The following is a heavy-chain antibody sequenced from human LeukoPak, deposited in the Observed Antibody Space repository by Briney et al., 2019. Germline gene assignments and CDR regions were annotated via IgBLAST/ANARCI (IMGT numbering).Heavy chain of an antibody. V-gene: IGHV3-23*01. CDR3: ARGGEAGTSLYYYYGMDV. CDR1: GFIFKLFA. J-gene: IGHJ6*02. Sequence: GGSLRLSCVGSGFIFKLFAVGWARQAPGKGLEWVSVISGTNDETDYADSVRGHFTISRDNSKNTLYLQMNSLRAEDTAVYYCARGGEAGTSLYYYYGMDVWGQGTTVTVSS. D-gene: IGHD6-19*01. CDR2: ISGTNDET.